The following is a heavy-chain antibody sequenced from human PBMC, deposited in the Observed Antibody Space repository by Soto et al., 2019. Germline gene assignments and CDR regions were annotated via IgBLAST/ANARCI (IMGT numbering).Heavy chain of an antibody. J-gene: IGHJ4*02. CDR1: GLTFSSYW. D-gene: IGHD2-2*01. V-gene: IGHV3-74*01. Sequence: GGSLRLSCAASGLTFSSYWMHWVRQAPGKGLVWVSRINTDGSSTTYADSVKGRFTISRDNTKNTLYLQMNSLRVEDTAVYYCARRKSCSSTTCFDYWGQGTLVTVSS. CDR3: ARRKSCSSTTCFDY. CDR2: INTDGSST.